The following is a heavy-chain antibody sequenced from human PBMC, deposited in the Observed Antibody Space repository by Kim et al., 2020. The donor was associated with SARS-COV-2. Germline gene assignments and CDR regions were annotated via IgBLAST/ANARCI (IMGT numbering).Heavy chain of an antibody. Sequence: GGSLRLSCAASGFSFSSYAMHLVRQAPGKGLEHVSAISSNGVSTYYANSVKGRFTISRDNSKNTVYLQMGSLRAEDMAVYYCVGGRAGQLVRYFDYWGQGTLVTVSS. CDR1: GFSFSSYA. D-gene: IGHD6-13*01. V-gene: IGHV3-64*01. CDR2: ISSNGVST. J-gene: IGHJ4*02. CDR3: VGGRAGQLVRYFDY.